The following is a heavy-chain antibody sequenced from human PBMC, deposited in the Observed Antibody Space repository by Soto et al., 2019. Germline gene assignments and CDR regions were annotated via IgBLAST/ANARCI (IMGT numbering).Heavy chain of an antibody. J-gene: IGHJ6*02. V-gene: IGHV1-69*10. D-gene: IGHD3-10*01. CDR3: ARDRNYYGSGSYYYGMDV. CDR2: IIPILGIA. CDR1: GGTFSSYA. Sequence: ASVKVSYKASGGTFSSYAISWVRQAPGQGLEWMGGIIPILGIANYAQKFQGRVTITADKSTSTAYMELSSLRSEDTAVYYCARDRNYYGSGSYYYGMDVWGQGTTVTVSS.